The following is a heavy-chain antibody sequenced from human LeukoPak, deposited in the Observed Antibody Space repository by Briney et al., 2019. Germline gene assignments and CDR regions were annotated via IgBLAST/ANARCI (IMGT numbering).Heavy chain of an antibody. Sequence: ASVKVSCKASGYTFTSYYMHWVRQAPGQGLEWMGIINPSGGSTSYAQKFQGRVTMTRDTSTSTVYMELSSLRSEDTAVYYCARPALRFLEWYHPLDVWGKGTTVTVSS. D-gene: IGHD3-3*01. V-gene: IGHV1-46*01. J-gene: IGHJ6*04. CDR2: INPSGGST. CDR1: GYTFTSYY. CDR3: ARPALRFLEWYHPLDV.